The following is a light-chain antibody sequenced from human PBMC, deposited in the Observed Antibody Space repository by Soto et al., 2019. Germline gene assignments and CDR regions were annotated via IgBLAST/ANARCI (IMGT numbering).Light chain of an antibody. CDR2: INI. CDR3: QSYDSSLSGYV. CDR1: SSNIGAGYD. Sequence: QSVLTQPPSVSGAPRQRVPISVTGSSSNIGAGYDVHWYQQLPGTAPKLLIFININRPSGVPDRFSGSKSGTSASLAITGLRAEDEADYYCQSYDSSLSGYVFGTGTKLT. V-gene: IGLV1-40*01. J-gene: IGLJ1*01.